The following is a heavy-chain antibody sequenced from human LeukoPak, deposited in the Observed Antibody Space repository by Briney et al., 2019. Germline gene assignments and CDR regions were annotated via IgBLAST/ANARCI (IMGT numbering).Heavy chain of an antibody. CDR3: AKHEGAVAGTFWFDP. D-gene: IGHD6-19*01. CDR2: IQYDGSNK. V-gene: IGHV3-30*02. Sequence: PGGSLRLSCAASGFIFSSYGMRWVRQVPGKGLEWVTFIQYDGSNKYYADSVKGRFSISRDNSKNTMYLQMNSLRAEDTAVYYCAKHEGAVAGTFWFDPWGQGTLVTVSS. CDR1: GFIFSSYG. J-gene: IGHJ5*02.